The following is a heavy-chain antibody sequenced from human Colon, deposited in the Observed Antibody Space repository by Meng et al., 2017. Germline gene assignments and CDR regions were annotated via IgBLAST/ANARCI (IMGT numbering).Heavy chain of an antibody. CDR1: GFTFSSYA. CDR2: ISGSGGSI. D-gene: IGHD2-15*01. V-gene: IGHV3-23*01. J-gene: IGHJ3*02. CDR3: ATTVVVVVAAVDNAFDI. Sequence: GESLKISCAASGFTFSSYAMSWVRQAPGKGLEWVSAISGSGGSIYYADSVKGRFTISRDNSKNTLYLQMNSLRAEDTAVYYCATTVVVVVAAVDNAFDIWGQGTMVTVSS.